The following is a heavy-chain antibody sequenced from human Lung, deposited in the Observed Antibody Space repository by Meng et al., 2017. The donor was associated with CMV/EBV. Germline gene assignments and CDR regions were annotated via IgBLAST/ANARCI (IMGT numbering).Heavy chain of an antibody. J-gene: IGHJ6*02. Sequence: SXXVSXKASGLTXSSYTIYWVRQAPGQGLEWMGGIIPILGIADSVQKLQGRVTITADKSTSTAYVELSSLKSEDTAVYYCATSFYCSTTNCYASYGLAVXGQGXTVTVSS. CDR2: IIPILGIA. CDR1: GLTXSSYT. D-gene: IGHD2-2*01. V-gene: IGHV1-69*10. CDR3: ATSFYCSTTNCYASYGLAV.